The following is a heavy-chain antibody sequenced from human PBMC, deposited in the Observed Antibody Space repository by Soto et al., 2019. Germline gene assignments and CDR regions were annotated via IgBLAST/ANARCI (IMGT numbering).Heavy chain of an antibody. J-gene: IGHJ3*01. CDR1: GGTFSSHA. CDR2: IIPIFGTT. D-gene: IGHD3-10*01. CDR3: AGSYKYGSGTFDAFDV. Sequence: QVQLVQSGTEVKKPGSSVKVSCKASGGTFSSHAISWVRQAPGRGLEWMGGIIPIFGTTNYAQRLQVRVSITADESTSTAYMELSSLRSEDTAVYYCAGSYKYGSGTFDAFDVWGQGTMVTVSS. V-gene: IGHV1-69*01.